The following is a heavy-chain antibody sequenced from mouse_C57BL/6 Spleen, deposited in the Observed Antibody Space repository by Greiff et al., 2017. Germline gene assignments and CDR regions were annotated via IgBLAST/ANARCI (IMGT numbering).Heavy chain of an antibody. CDR1: GYSFTGYY. Sequence: VQLQQSGPELVKPGASVKISCKASGYSFTGYYMHWVKQSSEKSLEWIGEINPSTGGTSYNQKFKGKATLTVDKSSSTAYMQLKSLTSEDSAVYYCASGITTVQSWAMGYWGQGTSVTVSS. V-gene: IGHV1-43*01. CDR2: INPSTGGT. J-gene: IGHJ4*01. CDR3: ASGITTVQSWAMGY. D-gene: IGHD1-1*01.